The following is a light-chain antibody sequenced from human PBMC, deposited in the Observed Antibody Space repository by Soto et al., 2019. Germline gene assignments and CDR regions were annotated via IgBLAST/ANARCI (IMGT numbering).Light chain of an antibody. CDR2: KTS. CDR1: QTINGW. J-gene: IGKJ3*01. CDR3: QQYKTT. Sequence: DIQMTQSPSTLSASIGDRVTITCRASQTINGWLAWYQQKPGKAPKLLIHKTSSLESGVPSRFRGNGSETEFPLTISSLQPDDFATYYCQQYKTTFGHGTKVDI. V-gene: IGKV1-5*03.